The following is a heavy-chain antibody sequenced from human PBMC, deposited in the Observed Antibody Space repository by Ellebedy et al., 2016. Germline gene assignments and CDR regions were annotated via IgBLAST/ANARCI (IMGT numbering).Heavy chain of an antibody. CDR3: ARSIAVAELASWFDP. V-gene: IGHV1-3*01. Sequence: ASVKVSCKASGYTFTSYAMHWVRQAPGHRLEWMGWINAGNGNTKYSQKFQGRVTITRDTSASTAYMELSSLRSEDTAVYYCARSIAVAELASWFDPWGQGTLVTVSS. J-gene: IGHJ5*02. CDR2: INAGNGNT. D-gene: IGHD6-19*01. CDR1: GYTFTSYA.